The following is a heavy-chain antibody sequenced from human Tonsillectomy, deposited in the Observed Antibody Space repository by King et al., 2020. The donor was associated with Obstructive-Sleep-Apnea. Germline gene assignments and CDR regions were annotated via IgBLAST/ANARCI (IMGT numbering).Heavy chain of an antibody. CDR3: ARDLSVSHYPYWYFDL. V-gene: IGHV3-53*04. J-gene: IGHJ2*01. CDR1: GFTVSSNY. D-gene: IGHD1-26*01. CDR2: IFSGGST. Sequence: VQLVESGGGLVQPGGSLRLSCAASGFTVSSNYMNWVRQAPGKGLEWVSVIFSGGSTYYADSEKGLFTNSRHNSKNTLYLQMNSMRPEDTAVYYCARDLSVSHYPYWYFDLWGRGTLVFVSS.